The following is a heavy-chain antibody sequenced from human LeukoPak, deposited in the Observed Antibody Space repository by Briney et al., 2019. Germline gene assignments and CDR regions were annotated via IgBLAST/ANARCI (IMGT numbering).Heavy chain of an antibody. Sequence: GGSLRLSCAASGFTFDDYGMSWVRQAPGKGLEWVSGINWNGGGTGYADSVKGRFTISRDNAKNSLYLQMNSLRAEDTAVYYCARGVGATYFDYWGQGTLVTVSS. D-gene: IGHD1-26*01. CDR2: INWNGGGT. CDR3: ARGVGATYFDY. CDR1: GFTFDDYG. V-gene: IGHV3-20*04. J-gene: IGHJ4*02.